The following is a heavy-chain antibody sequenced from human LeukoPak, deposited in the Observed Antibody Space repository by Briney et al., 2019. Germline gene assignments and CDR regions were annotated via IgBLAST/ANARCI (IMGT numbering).Heavy chain of an antibody. CDR1: GGSFSGYY. Sequence: SETLSLTCAVYGGSFSGYYWSWIRQPPGKGLEWIGEIYHSGSTNYNPPLKSRVTISVDKSKNQFSLKLSSETAADTAVYYCASRTGTTRFDYWGQGTLVTVSS. CDR3: ASRTGTTRFDY. J-gene: IGHJ4*02. D-gene: IGHD1-7*01. CDR2: IYHSGST. V-gene: IGHV4-34*01.